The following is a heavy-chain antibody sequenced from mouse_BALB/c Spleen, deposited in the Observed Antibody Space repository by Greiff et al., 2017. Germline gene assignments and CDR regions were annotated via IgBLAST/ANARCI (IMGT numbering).Heavy chain of an antibody. D-gene: IGHD1-1*01. Sequence: VQLQESGPGLVAPSQSLSITCTVSGFSLTSYGVHWVRQPPGKGLEWLGVIWAGGSTNYNSALMSRLSISKDNSKSQVFLKMNSLQTDDTAMYYCARDQGYYGSPWFAYWGQGTLVTVSA. V-gene: IGHV2-9*02. CDR3: ARDQGYYGSPWFAY. CDR2: IWAGGST. J-gene: IGHJ3*01. CDR1: GFSLTSYG.